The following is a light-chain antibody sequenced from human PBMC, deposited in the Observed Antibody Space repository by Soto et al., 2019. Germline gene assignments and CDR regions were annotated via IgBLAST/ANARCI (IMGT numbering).Light chain of an antibody. Sequence: EIVLTQSPATLPLSPGESATLSCRASQSVSAYLAWYQQKPGQAPRLLIYEASSRATGIPARFSGSGSGTEFTLTINSLEPEDFAVYYCQQRSGWPPVYSFGQGTKVEIK. CDR3: QQRSGWPPVYS. CDR2: EAS. CDR1: QSVSAY. V-gene: IGKV3-11*01. J-gene: IGKJ2*01.